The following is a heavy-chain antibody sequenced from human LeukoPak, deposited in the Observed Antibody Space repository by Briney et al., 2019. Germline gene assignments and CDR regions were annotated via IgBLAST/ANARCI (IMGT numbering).Heavy chain of an antibody. CDR1: GGSISSSSYY. V-gene: IGHV4-39*01. D-gene: IGHD6-13*01. CDR2: IYYSGST. CDR3: ARLDIAAAGCFDY. Sequence: SETLSLTCTVSGGSISSSSYYWGWIRQPPGKGLEWIGSIYYSGSTYYNPSLKSRVTISVDTSKNQFSLKLSSVTAADAAVYYCARLDIAAAGCFDYWGQGTLVAVSS. J-gene: IGHJ4*02.